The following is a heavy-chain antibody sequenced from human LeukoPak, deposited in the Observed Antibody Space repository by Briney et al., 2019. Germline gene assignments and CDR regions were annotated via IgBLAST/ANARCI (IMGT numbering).Heavy chain of an antibody. CDR3: ARSSLGSLDY. V-gene: IGHV4-59*12. CDR1: GGSISSYY. Sequence: SETLSLTCTVSGGSISSYYWSWIRQPPGKGQEWIGYIYYSGSTNYNPSLKSRVTISVDTSKNQFSLKLSSVTAADTAVYYCARSSLGSLDYWGQGTLVTVSS. J-gene: IGHJ4*02. CDR2: IYYSGST.